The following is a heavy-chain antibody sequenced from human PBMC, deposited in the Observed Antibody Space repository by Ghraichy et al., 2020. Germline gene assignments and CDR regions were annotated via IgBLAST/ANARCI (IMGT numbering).Heavy chain of an antibody. CDR1: GGSISSSSYY. CDR3: RTLLDYYYYGMDV. V-gene: IGHV4-39*07. CDR2: IYYSGST. D-gene: IGHD3/OR15-3a*01. J-gene: IGHJ6*02. Sequence: SETLSLTCTVSGGSISSSSYYWGWIRQPPGKGLEWIGSIYYSGSTYYNPSLKSRVTISVDTSKNQFSLKLSPVTAADTAVYYCRTLLDYYYYGMDVWGQGTTVTVSS.